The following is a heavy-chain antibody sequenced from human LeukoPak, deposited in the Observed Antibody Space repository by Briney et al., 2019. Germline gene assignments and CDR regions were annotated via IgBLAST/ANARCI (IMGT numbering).Heavy chain of an antibody. V-gene: IGHV4-34*01. J-gene: IGHJ5*02. CDR1: GGSFSGYY. CDR2: INHSGST. CDR3: AHCPLPPLDWFDP. Sequence: SETLSLTCAVYGGSFSGYYWSWIRQPPGKGLEWIGEINHSGSTNYNPSLKSRVTISVDTSKNQFSLKLSSVTAADTAVYYCAHCPLPPLDWFDPGAQGPLAPVSA. D-gene: IGHD2-21*01.